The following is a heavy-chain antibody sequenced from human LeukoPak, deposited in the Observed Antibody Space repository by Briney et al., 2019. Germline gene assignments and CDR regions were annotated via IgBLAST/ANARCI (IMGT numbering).Heavy chain of an antibody. J-gene: IGHJ4*02. Sequence: GGPLKLSFEASGIPFNNYWMHWGRPGPGKGVVWVASINGDGKSTTHRESVKGRFTNSRDNSKNTMFLQVNSLGAEDTALYFCARLPVPINDFGDYFDYWGQGSLVTVSS. CDR1: GIPFNNYW. CDR3: ARLPVPINDFGDYFDY. D-gene: IGHD3/OR15-3a*01. V-gene: IGHV3-74*01. CDR2: INGDGKST.